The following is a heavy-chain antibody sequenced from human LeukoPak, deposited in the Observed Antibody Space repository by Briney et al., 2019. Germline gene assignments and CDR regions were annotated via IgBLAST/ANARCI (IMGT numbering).Heavy chain of an antibody. V-gene: IGHV4-4*02. CDR2: IHHSGST. J-gene: IGHJ4*02. CDR3: AKNGDYSADF. CDR1: GGSISNGHW. D-gene: IGHD4-17*01. Sequence: PSETPSLTCAVSGGSISNGHWWSWVRQPPGKGLEWIGEIHHSGSTTYNPSLKSRVSISVDKSENQFSLNMRSVTAADTAVYYCAKNGDYSADFWGQGTLVTVSS.